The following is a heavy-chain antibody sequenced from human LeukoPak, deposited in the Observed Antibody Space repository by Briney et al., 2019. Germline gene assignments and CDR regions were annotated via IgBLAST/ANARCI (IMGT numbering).Heavy chain of an antibody. CDR2: IWYDGSNK. CDR1: GFTFSSYG. CDR3: ARDKHDYVWGSYPMGAFDI. D-gene: IGHD3-16*02. J-gene: IGHJ3*02. Sequence: GGSLRLSCAASGFTFSSYGMHWVRQAPGKGLEWVAVIWYDGSNKYYADFVKGRFTISRDNSKNTLYLQMNSLRAEDTAVYYCARDKHDYVWGSYPMGAFDIWGQGTMVTVSS. V-gene: IGHV3-33*01.